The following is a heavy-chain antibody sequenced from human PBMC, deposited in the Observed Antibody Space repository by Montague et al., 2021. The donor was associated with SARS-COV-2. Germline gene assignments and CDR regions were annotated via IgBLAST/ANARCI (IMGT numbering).Heavy chain of an antibody. D-gene: IGHD5-24*01. Sequence: SETLSLTCSVSGGSISSDYWSWIRQSPGKGLEWNGYIYFRGTTNTNPSLKSRVTFSVDTSKNQFSLKLISVTAADTAVYFCEREERWNWFDPWGQGVLVTVSS. CDR2: IYFRGTT. V-gene: IGHV4-59*01. CDR3: EREERWNWFDP. J-gene: IGHJ5*02. CDR1: GGSISSDY.